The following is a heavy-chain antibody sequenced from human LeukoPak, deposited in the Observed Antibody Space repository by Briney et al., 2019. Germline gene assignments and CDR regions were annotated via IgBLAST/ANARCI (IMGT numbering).Heavy chain of an antibody. CDR3: AKTGPSSGPPSFDY. CDR1: GFTFSSYA. Sequence: GRSLRLSCAASGFTFSSYAMHWVRQAPGKGLEWVAVISYDGSNKYSADSVKGRFTISRDNSKNTLYLQMSSLRAEDTAVYYYAKTGPSSGPPSFDYWGQGTLVTVSS. J-gene: IGHJ4*02. CDR2: ISYDGSNK. V-gene: IGHV3-30*18. D-gene: IGHD6-19*01.